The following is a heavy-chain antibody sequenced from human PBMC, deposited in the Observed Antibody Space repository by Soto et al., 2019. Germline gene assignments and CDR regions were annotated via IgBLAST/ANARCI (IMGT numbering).Heavy chain of an antibody. J-gene: IGHJ6*02. CDR1: GFTFSSYG. V-gene: IGHV3-30*18. Sequence: LRLSCAASGFTFSSYGMHWVRQAPGKGLEWVAVISYDGSKKYYADSVKGRFTISRDNSKNTLYLQMNSLRAEDTAVYYCAKLGDGYNVGYYYGMDDWGQGTTVTVSS. CDR3: AKLGDGYNVGYYYGMDD. CDR2: ISYDGSKK. D-gene: IGHD3-16*01.